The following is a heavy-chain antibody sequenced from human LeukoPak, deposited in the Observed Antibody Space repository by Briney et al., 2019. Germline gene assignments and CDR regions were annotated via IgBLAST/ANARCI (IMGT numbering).Heavy chain of an antibody. CDR3: ARTRPAYDLAMSFGEFDY. CDR2: IIPIFGTA. Sequence: SVNVSCKASGGTFSSYAISWVRQAPGQGLEWMGGIIPIFGTANYAQKFQGRVTITADESTSTAYMELSSLRSEDTAVYYCARTRPAYDLAMSFGEFDYWGQGTLVTVSS. V-gene: IGHV1-69*13. J-gene: IGHJ4*02. CDR1: GGTFSSYA. D-gene: IGHD3-3*01.